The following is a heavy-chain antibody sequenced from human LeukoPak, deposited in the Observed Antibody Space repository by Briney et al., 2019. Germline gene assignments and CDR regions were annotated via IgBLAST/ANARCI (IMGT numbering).Heavy chain of an antibody. J-gene: IGHJ4*02. D-gene: IGHD3-22*01. CDR3: ARQYDSSGYFAHDY. CDR2: YPGDSDT. Sequence: YPGDSDTRYSPSFQGQVTISADKSISTAYLQWSSLKASDTAMYYCARQYDSSGYFAHDYWGQGTLVTVSS. V-gene: IGHV5-51*01.